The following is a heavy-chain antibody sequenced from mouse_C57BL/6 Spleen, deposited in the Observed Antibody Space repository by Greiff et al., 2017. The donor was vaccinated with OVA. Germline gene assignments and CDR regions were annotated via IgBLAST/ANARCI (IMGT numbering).Heavy chain of an antibody. V-gene: IGHV1-69*01. Sequence: QVQLKQSGAELVMPGASVKLSCKASGYTFTSYWMHWVKQRPGQGLEWIGEIDPSDSYTNYNQKFKGKSTLTVDKSSSTAYMQLSSLTSEDSAVYYCARTLNLFAYWGQGTLVTVSA. CDR3: ARTLNLFAY. D-gene: IGHD1-3*01. J-gene: IGHJ3*01. CDR1: GYTFTSYW. CDR2: IDPSDSYT.